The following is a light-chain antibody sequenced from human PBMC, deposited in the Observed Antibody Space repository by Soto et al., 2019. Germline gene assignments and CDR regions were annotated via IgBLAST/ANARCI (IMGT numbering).Light chain of an antibody. V-gene: IGKV1-33*01. Sequence: DIQMTQSPSSLSASVGDRVTITCQASQDISIYLNWYKQRPGQAPEVLIYDASNLERGVPSRFSGSGSGTDFTLTITGLRPEDFATYYCQQRDTLLTFGGGTTVEL. CDR1: QDISIY. CDR3: QQRDTLLT. J-gene: IGKJ4*01. CDR2: DAS.